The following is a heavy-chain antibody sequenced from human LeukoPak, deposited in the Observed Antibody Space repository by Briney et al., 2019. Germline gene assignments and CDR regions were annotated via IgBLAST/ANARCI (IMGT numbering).Heavy chain of an antibody. V-gene: IGHV4-59*08. D-gene: IGHD4-23*01. CDR2: IYYSGST. J-gene: IGHJ3*02. Sequence: SQTLSLTCTVSGGSISTYYWSWIRQPPGKGLEWIGYIYYSGSTNSNPSLKSRVTISVDTSKNQFSLKLTSVTAADTAVYYCARRDGGAAFDIWGQGTMVTVSS. CDR3: ARRDGGAAFDI. CDR1: GGSISTYY.